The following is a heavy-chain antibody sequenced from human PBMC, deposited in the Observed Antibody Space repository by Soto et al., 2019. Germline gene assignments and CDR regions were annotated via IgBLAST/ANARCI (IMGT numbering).Heavy chain of an antibody. V-gene: IGHV3-7*01. J-gene: IGHJ4*02. Sequence: EVQLVESGGGLVQPGGSLRLSCAASGFTFSNYWMTWVRQAPGKGLEWVANIKQDGSEKYYVDSVKGRFAISRDNAKNSLYRQMNSLRAEDTAVYYCSRPLTTGWELRISGYWGQGTLVTVSS. CDR1: GFTFSNYW. CDR2: IKQDGSEK. CDR3: SRPLTTGWELRISGY. D-gene: IGHD1-26*01.